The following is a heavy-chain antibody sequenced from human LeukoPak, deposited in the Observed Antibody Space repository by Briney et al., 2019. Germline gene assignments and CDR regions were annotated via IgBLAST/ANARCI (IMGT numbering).Heavy chain of an antibody. CDR2: INPSGGST. Sequence: GASVKVSCKASGYTFTSYYMHWVRQAPGQGLEWMGIINPSGGSTSYAQKFQGRVTMTRDTSTSTVYMELSSLRSEDTAVYYCARAAHHLRPPVVWFDYWGQGPLVTVSS. CDR3: ARAAHHLRPPVVWFDY. V-gene: IGHV1-46*01. CDR1: GYTFTSYY. J-gene: IGHJ4*02. D-gene: IGHD4-23*01.